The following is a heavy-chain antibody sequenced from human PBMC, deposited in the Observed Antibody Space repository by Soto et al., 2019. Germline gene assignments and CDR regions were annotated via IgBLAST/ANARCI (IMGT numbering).Heavy chain of an antibody. D-gene: IGHD6-13*01. CDR2: IYHSGST. CDR3: ARSPYSSSWYVAPFDS. CDR1: GGSISSSNW. V-gene: IGHV4-4*02. Sequence: SETLSLTCAVSGGSISSSNWWSWVRQPPGKGLEWIGEIYHSGSTNHNPSLKSRVTISVDTSKNQFSLKLSSVTAADTAVYHCARSPYSSSWYVAPFDSWGQGTLVTVSS. J-gene: IGHJ4*02.